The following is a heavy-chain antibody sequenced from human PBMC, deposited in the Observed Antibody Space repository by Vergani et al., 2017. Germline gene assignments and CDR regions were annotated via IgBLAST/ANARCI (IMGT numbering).Heavy chain of an antibody. Sequence: QVQLVQSGAEVKKPGASVKVSCKASGGTFSSYAISWVRQAPGQGLEWMGGLIPIFGIANYAQNFQGRVTITADKSTSTAYMELSSLRSEDTAVYYCARGRLADVSTVTTYRSYYYYGMDVWGQGTTVTVSS. V-gene: IGHV1-69*17. D-gene: IGHD4-17*01. CDR1: GGTFSSYA. CDR3: ARGRLADVSTVTTYRSYYYYGMDV. J-gene: IGHJ6*02. CDR2: LIPIFGIA.